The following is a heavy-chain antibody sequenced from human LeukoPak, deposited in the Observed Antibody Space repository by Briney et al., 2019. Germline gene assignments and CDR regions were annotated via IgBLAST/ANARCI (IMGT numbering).Heavy chain of an antibody. D-gene: IGHD1-26*01. CDR3: ARVVWDTYRGSLDS. CDR2: ISSGGSVI. J-gene: IGHJ4*02. V-gene: IGHV3-48*03. CDR1: GFIFSNYE. Sequence: GGSLRLSCRASGFIFSNYEMNWVRQAPGKGLEWVTYISSGGSVIYYADSVKGRFTISRDNAKNSLYLQMNSLRAEDTAVYYCARVVWDTYRGSLDSWGQGTLVTVSS.